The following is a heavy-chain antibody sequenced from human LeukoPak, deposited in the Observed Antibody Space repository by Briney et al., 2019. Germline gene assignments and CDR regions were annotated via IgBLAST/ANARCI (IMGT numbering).Heavy chain of an antibody. V-gene: IGHV3-48*03. CDR3: ARDQVVVVPALFAEERYSYYYGMDV. J-gene: IGHJ6*04. D-gene: IGHD2-2*01. CDR2: ISSSGSTI. Sequence: GGSLRLSCAASGFTFSSYEMNWVRQAPGKGLEWVSYISSSGSTIYYADSVKGRFTISRDNAKNSLYLQMNSLRAEDTAVYYCARDQVVVVPALFAEERYSYYYGMDVWGKGTTVTVSS. CDR1: GFTFSSYE.